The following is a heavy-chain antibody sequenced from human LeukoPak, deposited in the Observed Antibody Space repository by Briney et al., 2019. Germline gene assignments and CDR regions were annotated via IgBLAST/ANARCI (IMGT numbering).Heavy chain of an antibody. CDR1: GGSISSSSYY. Sequence: SETLSLTCTVSGGSISSSSYYWGWIRQPPGKGLEWIGSIYYSGSTYYNPSLKSRVTISVDTSKNQFSLKLSSVTAADTAVYYCARRPYGDYSGWFDPWGQGTLVTVSS. CDR2: IYYSGST. V-gene: IGHV4-39*07. J-gene: IGHJ5*02. CDR3: ARRPYGDYSGWFDP. D-gene: IGHD4-17*01.